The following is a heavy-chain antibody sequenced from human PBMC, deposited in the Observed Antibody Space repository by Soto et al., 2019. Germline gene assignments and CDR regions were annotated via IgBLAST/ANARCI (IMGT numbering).Heavy chain of an antibody. CDR3: ARRYGGTLDY. J-gene: IGHJ4*02. Sequence: ETLSLTCTVSGGSISTYYWSWIRQPPGKGLEWLAHIFSNDEKSYRTSLKSRLTISKDTSKSQVVLTMTNMDPVDTAVYYCARRYGGTLDYWGQGTLVTVSS. V-gene: IGHV2-26*01. CDR2: IFSNDEK. D-gene: IGHD4-17*01. CDR1: GGSISTYYW.